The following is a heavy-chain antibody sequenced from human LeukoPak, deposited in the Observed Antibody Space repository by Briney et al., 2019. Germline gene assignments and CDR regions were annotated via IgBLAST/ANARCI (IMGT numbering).Heavy chain of an antibody. CDR3: AELGITMIGGV. CDR1: GFTFSSYG. V-gene: IGHV3-23*01. Sequence: GGTLRLSCAASGFTFSSYGMSWVRQAPGKGLEWVSAISGSGGSTYYADSVKGRFTISRDNAKNSLYLQMNSLRAEDTAVYYCAELGITMIGGVWGKGTTVTISS. D-gene: IGHD3-10*02. J-gene: IGHJ6*04. CDR2: ISGSGGST.